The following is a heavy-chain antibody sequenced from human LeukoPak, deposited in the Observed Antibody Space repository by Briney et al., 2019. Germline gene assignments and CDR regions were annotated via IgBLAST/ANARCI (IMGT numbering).Heavy chain of an antibody. Sequence: GRSLRLSCAASGFTFSSYGMHWVRQAPGKGLEWVAVIWHDGSNKYYADSVKGRFTISRDNSKNTLYLQMNSLRAEDTAVYYCARDAHILSSGWFHYFDYWGQGTLVTVSS. CDR1: GFTFSSYG. V-gene: IGHV3-33*08. D-gene: IGHD6-19*01. CDR3: ARDAHILSSGWFHYFDY. J-gene: IGHJ4*02. CDR2: IWHDGSNK.